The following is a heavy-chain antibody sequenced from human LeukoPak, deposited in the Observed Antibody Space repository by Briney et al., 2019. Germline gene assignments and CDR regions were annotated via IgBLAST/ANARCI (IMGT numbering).Heavy chain of an antibody. CDR1: GGSISSYY. Sequence: SETLSLTCSVSGGSISSYYWSWIRQPPGKGLEWIGSIYHSGSTYYNPSLKSRVTISVDTSKNQFSLKLSSVTAADTAVYYCARVGPYYYGSGSYFYYYYMDVWGKGTTVTVSS. J-gene: IGHJ6*03. V-gene: IGHV4-38-2*02. D-gene: IGHD3-10*01. CDR3: ARVGPYYYGSGSYFYYYYMDV. CDR2: IYHSGST.